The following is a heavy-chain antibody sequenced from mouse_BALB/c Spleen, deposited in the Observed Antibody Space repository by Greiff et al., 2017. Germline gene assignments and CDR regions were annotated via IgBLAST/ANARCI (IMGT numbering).Heavy chain of an antibody. CDR1: GFTFSDFY. V-gene: IGHV7-1*02. CDR3: ARDAPFTTVVAPYYFDY. Sequence: DVKLVESGGGLVQPGGSLRLSCATSGFTFSDFYMEWVRQPPGKRLEWIAASRNKANDYTTEYSASVKGRFIVSRDTSQSILYLQMNALRAEDTAIYYCARDAPFTTVVAPYYFDYWGQGTTLTVSS. D-gene: IGHD1-1*01. CDR2: SRNKANDYTT. J-gene: IGHJ2*01.